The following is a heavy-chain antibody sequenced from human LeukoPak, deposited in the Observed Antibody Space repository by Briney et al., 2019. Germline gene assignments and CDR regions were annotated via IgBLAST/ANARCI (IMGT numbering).Heavy chain of an antibody. CDR2: ISYSGST. V-gene: IGHV4-39*01. D-gene: IGHD6-13*01. CDR3: GRGRGIAVAGT. CDR1: GGSISSSSWY. Sequence: PSETLSLTCTVSGGSISSSSWYWGWIRQPPGKGLEWIGSISYSGSTYYNPSLKSRVIISVDTSKNQFSLKLTSVTAADTAVYYCGRGRGIAVAGTWGQGSLVTVSS. J-gene: IGHJ4*02.